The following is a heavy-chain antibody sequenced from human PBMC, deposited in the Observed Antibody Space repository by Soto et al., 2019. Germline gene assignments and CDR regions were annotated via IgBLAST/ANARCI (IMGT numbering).Heavy chain of an antibody. CDR1: GGSISSGDYY. CDR3: ARDSDLILLAGPDAFDI. V-gene: IGHV4-30-4*01. D-gene: IGHD6-19*01. J-gene: IGHJ3*02. CDR2: IYYSGST. Sequence: SETLSLTCTVSGGSISSGDYYWSWIRQPPGKSLERIGYIYYSGSTYYNPSLKSRVTISVDTSKNQFSLKLSSVTAADTAVYYCARDSDLILLAGPDAFDIWGQGTMVTVAS.